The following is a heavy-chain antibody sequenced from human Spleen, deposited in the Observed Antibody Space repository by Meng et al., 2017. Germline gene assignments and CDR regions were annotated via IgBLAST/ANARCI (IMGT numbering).Heavy chain of an antibody. CDR2: INTDGSTT. Sequence: EGDLVESGGDLVKPGGSLRLSCAASGFIFSHYWMHWVRQVPGKGLVWVSRINTDGSTTSYADSVKGRFTISRDNAKNTLYLQMNSLRAEDTAVYYCASTYEWELLGYWGQGILVTVSS. J-gene: IGHJ4*02. CDR1: GFIFSHYW. CDR3: ASTYEWELLGY. D-gene: IGHD1-26*01. V-gene: IGHV3-74*02.